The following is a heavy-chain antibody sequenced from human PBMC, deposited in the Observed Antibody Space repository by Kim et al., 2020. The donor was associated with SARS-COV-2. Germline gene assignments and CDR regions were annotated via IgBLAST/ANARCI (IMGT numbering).Heavy chain of an antibody. D-gene: IGHD6-19*01. Sequence: GGSLRLSCAASGFTFSNAWMSWVRQAPGKGLEWVGRIKSKTDGGTTDYAAPVKGRFTISRDDSKNTLYLQMNSLKTEDTAVYYCTTLGSGWTRRFDYWGQGTLVTVSS. CDR1: GFTFSNAW. CDR3: TTLGSGWTRRFDY. CDR2: IKSKTDGGTT. V-gene: IGHV3-15*01. J-gene: IGHJ4*02.